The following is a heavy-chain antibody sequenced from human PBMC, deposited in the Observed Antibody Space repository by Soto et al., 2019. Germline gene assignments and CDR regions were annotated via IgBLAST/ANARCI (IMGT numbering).Heavy chain of an antibody. D-gene: IGHD3-9*01. Sequence: QVQLQQWGAGLLKPSETLSLTCAVYGGSFSGYYWSWIRQPPGKGLEWIGEINHSGSTNYNPSLKSRVTISVDTSKNQFSLKLSSVRAADRAVYYCASLAAHFDWLLSHYYYYGMDVWGQGTTVTVSS. J-gene: IGHJ6*02. CDR3: ASLAAHFDWLLSHYYYYGMDV. CDR1: GGSFSGYY. CDR2: INHSGST. V-gene: IGHV4-34*01.